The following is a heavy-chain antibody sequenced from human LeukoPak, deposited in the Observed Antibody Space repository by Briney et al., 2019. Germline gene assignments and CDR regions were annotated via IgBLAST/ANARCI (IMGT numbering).Heavy chain of an antibody. CDR2: IYTGGST. V-gene: IGHV4-4*07. D-gene: IGHD1-14*01. CDR3: ARASPTTNKGAYGWFDP. J-gene: IGHJ5*02. Sequence: PSETLSLTCTVSGGSISGYYWSWIRQPAGKGLEWIGRIYTGGSTNYNPSLKSRVTMSVDTSKNQFSLKLSSVTAADTAVYYCARASPTTNKGAYGWFDPWGQGTLVTVSS. CDR1: GGSISGYY.